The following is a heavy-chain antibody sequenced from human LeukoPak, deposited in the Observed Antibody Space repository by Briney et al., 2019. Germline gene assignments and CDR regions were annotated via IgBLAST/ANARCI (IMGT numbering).Heavy chain of an antibody. CDR2: ISNSGTTI. CDR3: AREGAGIMVRGVILDY. CDR1: GFTFSNYE. Sequence: GGSLRLSCAASGFTFSNYEMNWVRRAPGKGLEWLSYISNSGTTIYYADSVKGRFTVSRVNAKNSLYLQMNSLRAEDTGLYYCAREGAGIMVRGVILDYWGQGALVTVSS. V-gene: IGHV3-48*03. J-gene: IGHJ4*02. D-gene: IGHD3-10*01.